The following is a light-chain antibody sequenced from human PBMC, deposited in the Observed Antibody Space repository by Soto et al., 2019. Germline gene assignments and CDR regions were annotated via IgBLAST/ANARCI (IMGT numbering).Light chain of an antibody. CDR3: SSYRSSSTVYV. V-gene: IGLV2-14*01. CDR1: SSDVGGYNY. CDR2: DVS. J-gene: IGLJ1*01. Sequence: QSVLPQPASVSGSPGQSITISCTGTSSDVGGYNYVSWYQQHPGEAPKLLIYDVSNRPSGVSNRFSGSKSGNTAPLTISGLQAEDEADYYCSSYRSSSTVYVFGTGTKVTVL.